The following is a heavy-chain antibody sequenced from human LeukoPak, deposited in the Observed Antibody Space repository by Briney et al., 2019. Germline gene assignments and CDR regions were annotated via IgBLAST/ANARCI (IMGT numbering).Heavy chain of an antibody. CDR1: GFTFSSYG. D-gene: IGHD2-2*01. V-gene: IGHV3-30*02. J-gene: IGHJ5*02. CDR3: AKGFDRYCSSTSCPPA. CDR2: IRYDGSNK. Sequence: PGGSLRLSCAASGFTFSSYGMHWVRQAPGKGLEWVAFIRYDGSNKYYADSVKGRFTISRDNSKNKLYLQMNSLRAEDTAVYYCAKGFDRYCSSTSCPPAWGQGTLVTVSS.